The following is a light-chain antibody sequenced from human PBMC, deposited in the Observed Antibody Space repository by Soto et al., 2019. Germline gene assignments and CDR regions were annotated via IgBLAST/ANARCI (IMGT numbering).Light chain of an antibody. CDR3: QQRSRT. CDR1: QSVSSY. V-gene: IGKV3-11*01. CDR2: DAS. J-gene: IGKJ5*01. Sequence: EIVLTQSPATLSLSPGERATLSCRASQSVSSYLAWYQQKPGQAPRLLTYDASNRATGIPARFSGSGSGTDFTLTISSLEPEDFAVYYCQQRSRTFGQGTRLEIK.